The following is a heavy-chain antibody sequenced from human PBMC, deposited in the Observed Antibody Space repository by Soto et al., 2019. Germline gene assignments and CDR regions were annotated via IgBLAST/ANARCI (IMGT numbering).Heavy chain of an antibody. CDR1: GASMSSYY. Sequence: QVQLQESGPGLVEPSETLSLTCTVSGASMSSYYWSWIRQPPGKGLEWIGYIYYSGGTNYNPSLQSRVNMSLDTSKHQLSLNLSSVTAADTAFYYCAGGRGGYSSSWYWGQGTLVTVSS. V-gene: IGHV4-59*01. CDR2: IYYSGGT. D-gene: IGHD6-13*01. J-gene: IGHJ4*02. CDR3: AGGRGGYSSSWY.